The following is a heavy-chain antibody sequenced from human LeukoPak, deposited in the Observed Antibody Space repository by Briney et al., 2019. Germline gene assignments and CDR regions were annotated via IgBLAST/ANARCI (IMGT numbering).Heavy chain of an antibody. J-gene: IGHJ4*02. CDR2: ISGSGGST. D-gene: IGHD6-13*01. CDR3: AKDHRPGIAAAGTGGFDY. CDR1: GFTFSSYA. V-gene: IGHV3-23*01. Sequence: GGPLRLSCAASGFTFSSYAMSWVRQAPGKGLEWVSAISGSGGSTYYADSEKGRFTISRDNSKNTLYLQMNSLRAEDTAVYYCAKDHRPGIAAAGTGGFDYWGQGTLVTVSS.